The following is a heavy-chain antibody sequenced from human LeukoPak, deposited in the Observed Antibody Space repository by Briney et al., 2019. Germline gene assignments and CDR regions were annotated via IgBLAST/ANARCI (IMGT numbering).Heavy chain of an antibody. V-gene: IGHV4-34*01. CDR3: ARGPNSLRYFDWLLSQNWFDP. Sequence: SETLSLTCAVYGGSFSGYYWSWIRQPPGKGLEWIGEINHSGSTNYNPSLKSRVTISVDTSKNQFSLKLSSVTAADTAVYYCARGPNSLRYFDWLLSQNWFDPWGQGTLVTVSS. CDR1: GGSFSGYY. D-gene: IGHD3-9*01. CDR2: INHSGST. J-gene: IGHJ5*02.